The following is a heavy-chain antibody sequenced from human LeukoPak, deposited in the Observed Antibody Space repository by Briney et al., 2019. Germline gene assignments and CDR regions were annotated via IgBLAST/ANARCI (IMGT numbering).Heavy chain of an antibody. CDR1: GVTFSSYA. CDR2: TSGSGGST. J-gene: IGHJ4*02. V-gene: IGHV3-23*01. Sequence: PGGSLRLSCAASGVTFSSYAMSWVRQAPGKGLEWVSATSGSGGSTYYADSVKGRFTISRDNSKNTLYLQMNSLRAEDTAVYYCAKARLVFRSSAGYFDYWGQGTLVTVSS. CDR3: AKARLVFRSSAGYFDY. D-gene: IGHD3-3*01.